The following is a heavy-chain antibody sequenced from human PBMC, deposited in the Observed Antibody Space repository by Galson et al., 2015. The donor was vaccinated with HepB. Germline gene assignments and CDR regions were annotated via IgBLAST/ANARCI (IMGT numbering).Heavy chain of an antibody. V-gene: IGHV3-21*01. Sequence: SLRLSCAASGFTFSTYSMNWVRQAPGKGLEWVSSISSNNIYIYYADSVKGRFTISRDNAKNSLYLQMNSLRAEDTAVYYCARARGPGYCSGVSCQYYFDYWGQGTLVTVSS. D-gene: IGHD2-15*01. CDR3: ARARGPGYCSGVSCQYYFDY. CDR1: GFTFSTYS. J-gene: IGHJ4*02. CDR2: ISSNNIYI.